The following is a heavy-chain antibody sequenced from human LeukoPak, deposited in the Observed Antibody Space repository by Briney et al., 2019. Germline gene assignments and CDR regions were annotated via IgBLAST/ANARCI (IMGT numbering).Heavy chain of an antibody. J-gene: IGHJ4*02. CDR1: GFSFSSHA. CDR3: ARVKRGSYGDY. V-gene: IGHV3-30-3*01. D-gene: IGHD1-26*01. CDR2: ISYDGSNK. Sequence: PGGSLRLSCAASGFSFSSHAMHWVRQAPGKGLEWVAVISYDGSNKYYADSVKGRFTISRDNSKNTLYLQMNSLRAEDTAVYYCARVKRGSYGDYWGQGTLVTVSS.